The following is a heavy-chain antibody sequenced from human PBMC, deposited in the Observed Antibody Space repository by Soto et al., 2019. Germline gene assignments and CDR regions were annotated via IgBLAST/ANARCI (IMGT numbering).Heavy chain of an antibody. Sequence: QAPGKGLEWISVIYSGGSTYYADSVKGRFTISRDNSKNTLYLQMNSLRAEDTAVYYCAKDRGYYYGSGSDYWGQGTLVTVS. CDR3: AKDRGYYYGSGSDY. J-gene: IGHJ4*02. D-gene: IGHD3-10*01. CDR2: IYSGGST. V-gene: IGHV3-53*01.